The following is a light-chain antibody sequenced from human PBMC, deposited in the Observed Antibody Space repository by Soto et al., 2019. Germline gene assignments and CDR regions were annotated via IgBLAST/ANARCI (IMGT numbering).Light chain of an antibody. Sequence: DIQMTQSPSSLSASIGDRVTITCQASQDISNYLNWYQQKPGKAPNLLIFAASNLETGVPSRFSGSGSGTDFTFTIISLQPEDIATYYCQQYDTLVTFGGGTRVDIK. J-gene: IGKJ4*01. CDR3: QQYDTLVT. V-gene: IGKV1-33*01. CDR1: QDISNY. CDR2: AAS.